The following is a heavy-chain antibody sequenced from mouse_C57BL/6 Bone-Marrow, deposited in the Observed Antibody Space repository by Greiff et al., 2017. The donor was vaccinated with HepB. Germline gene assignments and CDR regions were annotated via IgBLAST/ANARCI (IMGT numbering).Heavy chain of an antibody. CDR1: GFTFSSYG. CDR3: AREVGTTERYAMDY. Sequence: EVQLVESGGDLVKPGGSLKLSCAASGFTFSSYGMSWVRQTPDKRLEWVATISSGGSYTYYPDSVKGRFTISRDNAKNTLYLQMSSLKSEDTAMYYCAREVGTTERYAMDYWGQGTSVTVSS. D-gene: IGHD1-1*01. J-gene: IGHJ4*01. CDR2: ISSGGSYT. V-gene: IGHV5-6*01.